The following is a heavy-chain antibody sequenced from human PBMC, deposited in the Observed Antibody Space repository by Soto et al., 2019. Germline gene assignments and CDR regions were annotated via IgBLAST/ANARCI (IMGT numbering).Heavy chain of an antibody. CDR2: ISSNGGST. V-gene: IGHV3-64D*08. D-gene: IGHD1-26*01. CDR1: GFTFSSYA. Sequence: GGSLRLSCSASGFTFSSYAMHWVRQAPGKGLEYVSAISSNGGSTYYADSVKGRFTISRDNSKNTLYLQMSSLRAEDTAVYYCVKAGVGAMADFDYWGQGTLVTVSS. J-gene: IGHJ4*02. CDR3: VKAGVGAMADFDY.